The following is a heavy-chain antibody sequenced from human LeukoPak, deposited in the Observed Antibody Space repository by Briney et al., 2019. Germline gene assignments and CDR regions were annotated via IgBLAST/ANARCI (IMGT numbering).Heavy chain of an antibody. D-gene: IGHD4-23*01. CDR3: AKDWGYGGDSGYFDY. J-gene: IGHJ4*02. Sequence: GGSLRLSCAASGFTFSSYAMSWVRQAPGKGLEWVSAMSGSGGNTYCADSVKGRFTISRDNSKNTLYLQMNSLRAEDTAVYYCAKDWGYGGDSGYFDYWGQGTLVTVSS. CDR1: GFTFSSYA. V-gene: IGHV3-23*01. CDR2: MSGSGGNT.